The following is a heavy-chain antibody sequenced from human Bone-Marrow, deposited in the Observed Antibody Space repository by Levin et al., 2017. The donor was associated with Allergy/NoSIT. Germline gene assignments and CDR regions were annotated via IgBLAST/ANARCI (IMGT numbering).Heavy chain of an antibody. Sequence: SETLSLTCNVSGGSISGFSWTWIRQPPGKGLEWLGYIFYSGSTHYNPSLKSRVTISEETPKNQFSLRLTSVTAADTAIYYCARRRGTHYRAPFDSWGRGILVTVSS. CDR2: IFYSGST. V-gene: IGHV4-59*08. CDR3: ARRRGTHYRAPFDS. CDR1: GGSISGFS. D-gene: IGHD1-26*01. J-gene: IGHJ4*01.